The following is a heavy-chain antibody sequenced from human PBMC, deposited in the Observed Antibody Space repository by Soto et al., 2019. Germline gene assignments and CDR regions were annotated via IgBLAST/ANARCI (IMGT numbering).Heavy chain of an antibody. Sequence: QVQLVESGGGVVQPGRSLRLSCVASGFTFSSYGMHWVRQAPGKGLEWVAIISYDGSNTYYADSVKGRFTISRDNSKNALYLPVNSLRAEDTSVYYCAKEGGLSGSYYISSSYYFDYWGQGTQVTVSS. CDR1: GFTFSSYG. V-gene: IGHV3-30*18. CDR3: AKEGGLSGSYYISSSYYFDY. J-gene: IGHJ4*02. CDR2: ISYDGSNT. D-gene: IGHD1-26*01.